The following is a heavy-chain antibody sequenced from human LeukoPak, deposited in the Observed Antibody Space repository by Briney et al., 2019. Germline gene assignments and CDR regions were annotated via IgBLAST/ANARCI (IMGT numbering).Heavy chain of an antibody. CDR1: GYTFTSYG. CDR2: ISAYNGNT. D-gene: IGHD6-19*01. J-gene: IGHJ1*01. Sequence: EASVKVSCKASGYTFTSYGISWVRQAPGQGLEWMGWISAYNGNTNYAQKLQGRVTMTTDTSTSTAYMELRSLRSDDTAVYYCARDVRDSSGWSRTDRSSQHWAQGPRVTVSS. CDR3: ARDVRDSSGWSRTDRSSQH. V-gene: IGHV1-18*01.